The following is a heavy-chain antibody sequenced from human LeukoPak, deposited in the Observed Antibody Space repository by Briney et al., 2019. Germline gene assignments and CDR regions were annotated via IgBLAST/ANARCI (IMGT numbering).Heavy chain of an antibody. CDR2: IYYSGST. J-gene: IGHJ5*02. V-gene: IGHV4-39*07. D-gene: IGHD1-7*01. Sequence: SETLSLTCSVSGGSISSSNYYWGWIRQPPGKGLEWIGSIYYSGSTYYNPSLKSRVTISVDTSKNQFSLKLSSVTAADTAVYYCAKINLDNWNYDPWFDPWGQGTLVTVSS. CDR1: GGSISSSNYY. CDR3: AKINLDNWNYDPWFDP.